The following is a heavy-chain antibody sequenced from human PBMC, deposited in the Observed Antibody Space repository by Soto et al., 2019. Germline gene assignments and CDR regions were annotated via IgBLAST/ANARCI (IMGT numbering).Heavy chain of an antibody. D-gene: IGHD6-13*01. CDR1: GFTFSSYA. Sequence: QVQLVESGGGVVQPGRSLRLSCAASGFTFSSYAMHWVRQAPGKGLEWVAVISYDGSNKYYADSVKGRFTISRDNSKNTLYLQMNSRRAEDTAVYYCARDTAGIVYWGQGTLVTVSS. V-gene: IGHV3-30-3*01. CDR3: ARDTAGIVY. J-gene: IGHJ4*02. CDR2: ISYDGSNK.